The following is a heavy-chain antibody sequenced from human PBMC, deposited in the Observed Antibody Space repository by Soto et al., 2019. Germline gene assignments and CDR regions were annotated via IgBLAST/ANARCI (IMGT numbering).Heavy chain of an antibody. D-gene: IGHD2-2*01. CDR2: ISYDGSNK. CDR3: ARDLTVVVPAALSRYYGMDV. V-gene: IGHV3-30-3*01. Sequence: QVQLVESGGGVVQPGRSLRLSCAASGFTFSSYAMHWVRQAPGKGLEWVAVISYDGSNKYYADSVKGRFTISRDNSKNPLYLQMNSLRAEDTAVYYCARDLTVVVPAALSRYYGMDVWGQGTTVTVSS. J-gene: IGHJ6*02. CDR1: GFTFSSYA.